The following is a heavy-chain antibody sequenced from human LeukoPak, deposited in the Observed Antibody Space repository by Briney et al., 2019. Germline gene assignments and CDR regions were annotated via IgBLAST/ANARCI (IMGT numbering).Heavy chain of an antibody. Sequence: GSLRLSCAASGVTFSSYAMSWDRQAPGKGLEWVSAISGSGGSTYYADSVKGRFTISRDNSKNTLYLQMNSLTAEDTAVYYCAKNRDYYTTHDYWGQGTLVTVSS. D-gene: IGHD3-22*01. CDR2: ISGSGGST. V-gene: IGHV3-23*01. CDR3: AKNRDYYTTHDY. CDR1: GVTFSSYA. J-gene: IGHJ4*02.